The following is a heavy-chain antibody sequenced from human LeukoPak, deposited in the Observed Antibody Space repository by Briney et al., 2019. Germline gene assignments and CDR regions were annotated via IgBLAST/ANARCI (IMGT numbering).Heavy chain of an antibody. D-gene: IGHD6-19*01. CDR2: ISYDGSNK. J-gene: IGHJ4*02. CDR3: ARWVSIAVAEGGSNYFDY. Sequence: GGSLRLSCAASGFTFSSYAMHWVRQAPGKGLEWVAVISYDGSNKYYADSVKGRFTISRDNSKNTLYLQMNSLRAEDTAVYYCARWVSIAVAEGGSNYFDYWGQGTLVTVSS. CDR1: GFTFSSYA. V-gene: IGHV3-30-3*01.